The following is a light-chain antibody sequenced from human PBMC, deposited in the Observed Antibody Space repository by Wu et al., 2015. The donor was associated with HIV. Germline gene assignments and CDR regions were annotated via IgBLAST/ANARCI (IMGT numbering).Light chain of an antibody. V-gene: IGKV1-39*01. J-gene: IGKJ2*03. CDR1: QSVRSF. CDR3: QQSYSVPHS. Sequence: DIQMTQSPSSLSASIGDRVTITCRASQSVRSFLNWYQQTPGNAPKLLMFAASTLQSGVSSRFSGSGSGTDFTLTISSLQPEDFATYYCQQSYSVPHSFGQGTKLEI. CDR2: AAS.